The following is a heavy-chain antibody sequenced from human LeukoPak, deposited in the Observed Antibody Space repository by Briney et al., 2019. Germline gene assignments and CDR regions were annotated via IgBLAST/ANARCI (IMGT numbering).Heavy chain of an antibody. D-gene: IGHD3-22*01. J-gene: IGHJ4*02. CDR2: IIPILGIA. Sequence: ASVKVSCKASGGTFSSYTISWVRQAPGQGLEWMGRIIPILGIANYAQKFQGRVTITADKTTSTAYMELSSLRSEDTAVYYCARYYYDSSGYYYFDYWGQGTLVTVSS. CDR1: GGTFSSYT. V-gene: IGHV1-69*02. CDR3: ARYYYDSSGYYYFDY.